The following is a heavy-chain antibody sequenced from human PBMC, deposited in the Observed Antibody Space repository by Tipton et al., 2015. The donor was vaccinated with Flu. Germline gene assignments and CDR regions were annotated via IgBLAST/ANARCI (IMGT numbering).Heavy chain of an antibody. V-gene: IGHV4-30-4*01. CDR3: ASSPDYGSWSSYRLYFDS. D-gene: IGHD3-3*01. Sequence: TLSLTCTVSGDSIRSSDYYWSWLRQAPEKGLEWIGYIYYSGTTYYNPSLKSRVTMSADTSKNHFSLKLSSVTAADTAVYFCASSPDYGSWSSYRLYFDSWGQGILVTVSS. J-gene: IGHJ4*02. CDR2: IYYSGTT. CDR1: GDSIRSSDYY.